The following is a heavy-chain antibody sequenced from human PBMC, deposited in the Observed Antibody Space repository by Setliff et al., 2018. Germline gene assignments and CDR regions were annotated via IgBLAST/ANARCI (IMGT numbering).Heavy chain of an antibody. D-gene: IGHD5-12*01. Sequence: LSLTCTVSDGSLSTYYWSWIRQPPGKGLEFIGYVYYSGTANYSPSLRSRLTISVDTSKTQFSLKLRSVTAADTAVYYCARGGTFRYFDFWGQGAPVTVSS. CDR2: VYYSGTA. CDR3: ARGGTFRYFDF. J-gene: IGHJ4*02. V-gene: IGHV4-59*01. CDR1: DGSLSTYY.